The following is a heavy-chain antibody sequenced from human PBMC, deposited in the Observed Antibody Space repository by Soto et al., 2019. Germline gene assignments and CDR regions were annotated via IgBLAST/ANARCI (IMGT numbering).Heavy chain of an antibody. J-gene: IGHJ6*03. CDR2: ISGSGGST. V-gene: IGHV3-23*01. Sequence: EVQLLESGGGLVQPGGSLRLSCAASGFTFSSYAMSWVRQAPGKGLEWVSAISGSGGSTYYADSVKGRFTICSDNSKNTRYLQMNSMRAEDPAVYYCAKVRVGDNCSSTSCYTYYYYYMDVWGKGTTVTVSS. CDR3: AKVRVGDNCSSTSCYTYYYYYMDV. D-gene: IGHD2-2*02. CDR1: GFTFSSYA.